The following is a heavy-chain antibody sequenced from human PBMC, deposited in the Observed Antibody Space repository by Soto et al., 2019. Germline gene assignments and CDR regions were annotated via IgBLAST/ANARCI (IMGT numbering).Heavy chain of an antibody. D-gene: IGHD3-3*01. V-gene: IGHV3-11*06. Sequence: QVQLLESGGGLVKPGGSLRLSCAASGFIFRDFYMSRIRQVPGKGLEWLSKISSSSSSTDYADSVKGRFTISRDNAKNSLYLQMSSLRAEDTAVYYCARDRGGGSIFGGHYGMDVWGQGTTVTVSS. J-gene: IGHJ6*02. CDR3: ARDRGGGSIFGGHYGMDV. CDR2: ISSSSSST. CDR1: GFIFRDFY.